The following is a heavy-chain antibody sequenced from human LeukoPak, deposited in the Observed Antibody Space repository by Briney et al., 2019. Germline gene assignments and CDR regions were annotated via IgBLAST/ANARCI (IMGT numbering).Heavy chain of an antibody. J-gene: IGHJ4*02. CDR2: INPSGGST. CDR3: ARDWDIIAAAMGDLDY. Sequence: ASVKVSCKASGYTFTRYYMHWVRQAPGRGLEWMGIINPSGGSTSYAQKFQGRVTMTRDTSTSTVYMELSGLRSEDTAVYYCARDWDIIAAAMGDLDYWGQGTLVTVSS. D-gene: IGHD6-13*01. V-gene: IGHV1-46*01. CDR1: GYTFTRYY.